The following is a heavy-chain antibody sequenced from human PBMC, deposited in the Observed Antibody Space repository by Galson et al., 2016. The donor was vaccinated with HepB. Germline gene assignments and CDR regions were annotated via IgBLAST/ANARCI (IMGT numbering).Heavy chain of an antibody. CDR3: ARVRGDITLLQGKLRPHNWFDP. J-gene: IGHJ5*02. CDR2: INSDGSST. CDR1: GFTFSTYW. D-gene: IGHD3-10*01. V-gene: IGHV3-74*01. Sequence: SLRLSCAASGFTFSTYWMHWVRQTPEKGLVWVSLINSDGSSTSYADSVKGRFTISRDNAKNTLYLQMNSLRAEDTAVYYCARVRGDITLLQGKLRPHNWFDPWGQGTLVSVPS.